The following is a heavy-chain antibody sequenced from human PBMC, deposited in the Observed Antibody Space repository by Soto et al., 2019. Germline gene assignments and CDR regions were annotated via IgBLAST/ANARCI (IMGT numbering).Heavy chain of an antibody. CDR1: GFTFSSYA. Sequence: PGGSLRLSCAASGFTFSSYAMSWVRQAPGKGLEWVSGLSGSGGSTFYADSVKGRFTISRDNSKNTLYLQMNRLRAEDTAVYYCAKDGGSWSPFYFDYWGQGALVTVSS. CDR2: LSGSGGST. V-gene: IGHV3-23*01. J-gene: IGHJ4*02. D-gene: IGHD3-16*01. CDR3: AKDGGSWSPFYFDY.